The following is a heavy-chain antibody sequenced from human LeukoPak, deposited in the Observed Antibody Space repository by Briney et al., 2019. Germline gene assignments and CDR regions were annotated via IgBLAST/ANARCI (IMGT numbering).Heavy chain of an antibody. J-gene: IGHJ4*02. CDR2: FRVNNNDI. Sequence: VGALRLSCAASGDTFSGYSVNWVRDAPGKGLECVSSFRVNNNDIYYAHSVWGRFTISRDNAGASLCFRMGSLRAAGTALCYCARDPPNPGPIDYWGQGTLVTVSS. CDR1: GDTFSGYS. CDR3: ARDPPNPGPIDY. V-gene: IGHV3-21*03.